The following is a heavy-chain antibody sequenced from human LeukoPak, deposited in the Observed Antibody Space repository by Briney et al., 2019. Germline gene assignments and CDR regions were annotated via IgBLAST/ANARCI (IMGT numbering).Heavy chain of an antibody. J-gene: IGHJ4*02. Sequence: SLRLSRAASGFTFSIDSVNAVPEAPREGHWWGSSITSSGSYIYYADSVRVRSTISRDSARNSLYLRLNRLTAGATAVYYGARVTAVAGTSVGVDAWGQGILVTVS. CDR1: GFTFSIDS. CDR3: ARVTAVAGTSVGVDA. CDR2: ITSSGSYI. D-gene: IGHD6-19*01. V-gene: IGHV3-21*01.